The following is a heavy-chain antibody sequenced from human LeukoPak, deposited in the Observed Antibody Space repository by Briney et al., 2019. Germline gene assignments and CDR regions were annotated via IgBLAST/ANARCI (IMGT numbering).Heavy chain of an antibody. D-gene: IGHD7-27*01. J-gene: IGHJ1*01. CDR3: TTVWGGD. V-gene: IGHV3-15*01. CDR2: IKSKVHGETM. Sequence: GGSLRLSCAASGFTFSNAWMSWVRQAPGEGLEWLGRIKSKVHGETMDYAAPVKGRFTISRDDSKNTLYLEMNSLKTEDTAVYYCTTVWGGDWGQGTLVTVSS. CDR1: GFTFSNAW.